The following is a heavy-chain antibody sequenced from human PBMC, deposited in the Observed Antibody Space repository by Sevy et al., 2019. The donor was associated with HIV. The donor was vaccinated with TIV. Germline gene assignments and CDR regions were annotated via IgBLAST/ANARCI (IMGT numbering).Heavy chain of an antibody. CDR2: IYYSGST. CDR3: ARHDALNYYYGWGSYYVGYFDY. J-gene: IGHJ4*02. CDR1: GGSISSSSYY. V-gene: IGHV4-39*01. D-gene: IGHD3-10*01. Sequence: SETLSLTCTVSGGSISSSSYYWGWIRQPPGKGLEWIGSIYYSGSTYYNPSLKSRVTISVDTSKNQFSLKLSSVTAADTAVYYCARHDALNYYYGWGSYYVGYFDYWGQGTLVTVSS.